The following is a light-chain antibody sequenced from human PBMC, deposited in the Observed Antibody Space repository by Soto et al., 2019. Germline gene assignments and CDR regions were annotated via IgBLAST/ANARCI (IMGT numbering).Light chain of an antibody. J-gene: IGLJ2*01. Sequence: QSALTQPASVSASPGQSITISCTGTSSDVGTYDDVSWYRQHPGKGPKLLIYEVTNRPSGVPDRFSGSKSGTSASLAIAGLQADDEADYYCQSYDPTLRTSLFGGGTKLTVL. CDR2: EVT. CDR1: SSDVGTYDD. V-gene: IGLV2-14*01. CDR3: QSYDPTLRTSL.